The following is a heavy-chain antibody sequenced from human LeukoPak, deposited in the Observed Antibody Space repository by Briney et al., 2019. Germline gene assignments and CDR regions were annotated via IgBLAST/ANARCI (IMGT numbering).Heavy chain of an antibody. Sequence: SETLSLTCTVSGGSISSGSYYWSWIRQPAGKGLEWIGRIYTSGSTNYNPSLKSRVTISVDTSKNQFSLKLSSVTAADTAVYYRARATYYYDSSGYRPFDYWGQGTLVTVSS. D-gene: IGHD3-22*01. CDR1: GGSISSGSYY. CDR3: ARATYYYDSSGYRPFDY. CDR2: IYTSGST. V-gene: IGHV4-61*02. J-gene: IGHJ4*02.